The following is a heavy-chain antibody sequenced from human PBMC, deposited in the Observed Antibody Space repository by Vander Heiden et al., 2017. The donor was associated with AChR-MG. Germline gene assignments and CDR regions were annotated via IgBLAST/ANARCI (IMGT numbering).Heavy chain of an antibody. J-gene: IGHJ3*02. CDR1: GGTFGSYA. CDR2: IIPLFGTA. V-gene: IGHV1-69*06. Sequence: QVQLVQSGAEVKKPGSSVKVSCTASGGTFGSYAIGWVRQAPGQGLEWMGGIIPLFGTANYAQKFQGRVTITADKSTSTAYMELSSLRSEDTAIYYCARGISISALDAFDIWGQGTMVTVSS. CDR3: ARGISISALDAFDI. D-gene: IGHD3-10*01.